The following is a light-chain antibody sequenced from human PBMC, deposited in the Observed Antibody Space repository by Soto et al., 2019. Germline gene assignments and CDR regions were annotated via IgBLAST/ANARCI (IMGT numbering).Light chain of an antibody. Sequence: DIQMTQSPSSLSASVGDRVTITCWASQSISSYLNWYQQKPGKAPKLLIYAASSLQSGVPSRFSGSGSGTDFTLTISSLQPEDFATXXXQQYNSYPLTFGGGTKVDIK. V-gene: IGKV1-39*01. CDR1: QSISSY. CDR3: QQYNSYPLT. J-gene: IGKJ4*01. CDR2: AAS.